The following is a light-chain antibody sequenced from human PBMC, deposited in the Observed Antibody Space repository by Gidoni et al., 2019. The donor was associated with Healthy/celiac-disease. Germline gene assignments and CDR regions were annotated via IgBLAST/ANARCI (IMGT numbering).Light chain of an antibody. CDR3: QQRSNWPPEYT. Sequence: EIVLTQSPATMSLSPWERATLSCRASPSGRSYLAWYQQTPGQAPRLLIYDASNRATGLPARFSGSGSGTDFTLTISSLEPEDFAVDYCQQRSNWPPEYTFGQGTKLEIK. V-gene: IGKV3-11*01. CDR1: PSGRSY. J-gene: IGKJ2*01. CDR2: DAS.